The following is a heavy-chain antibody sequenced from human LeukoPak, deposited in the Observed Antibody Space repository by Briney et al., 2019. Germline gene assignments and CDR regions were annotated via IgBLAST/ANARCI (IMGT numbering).Heavy chain of an antibody. CDR3: ARGGPDIVVVPAARGKAFDI. CDR1: GFTFSSYW. CDR2: INSDGSST. Sequence: PGGSLRLSCAASGFTFSSYWMHWVRQAPGNGLVWVSRINSDGSSTSYADSVKGRFTISRDNAKNTLYLQMNSLRAEDTAVYYCARGGPDIVVVPAARGKAFDIWGQGTMVTVSS. V-gene: IGHV3-74*01. J-gene: IGHJ3*02. D-gene: IGHD2-2*01.